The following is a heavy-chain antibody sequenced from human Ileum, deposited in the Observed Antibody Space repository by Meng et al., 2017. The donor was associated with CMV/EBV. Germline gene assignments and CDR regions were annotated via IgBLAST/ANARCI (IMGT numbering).Heavy chain of an antibody. J-gene: IGHJ4*02. CDR1: GFIFRSYE. CDR2: ISTTGSMI. V-gene: IGHV3-48*03. Sequence: GESLKISCGTSGFIFRSYEMNWVRQAPGKGLEWVSYISTTGSMIYYADSVKGRFTISRDNAKNSLYLQMNSLRAEDTAVYYCATVGPTPGEYFDFWGQGILVTVSS. CDR3: ATVGPTPGEYFDF.